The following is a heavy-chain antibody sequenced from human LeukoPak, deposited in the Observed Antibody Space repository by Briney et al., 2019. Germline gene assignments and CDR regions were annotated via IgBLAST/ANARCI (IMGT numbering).Heavy chain of an antibody. CDR3: ASGGGGAFDI. Sequence: PSETLSLTCTVSGGSISSSSYYWGWIRQPPGKGLEWIGSIYYSGSTYYNPSLKSRVTISVDTSKNQFSLKLSSVTAADTAVYYCASGGGGAFDIWGQGTMVTVSS. V-gene: IGHV4-39*01. CDR2: IYYSGST. J-gene: IGHJ3*02. CDR1: GGSISSSSYY. D-gene: IGHD2-15*01.